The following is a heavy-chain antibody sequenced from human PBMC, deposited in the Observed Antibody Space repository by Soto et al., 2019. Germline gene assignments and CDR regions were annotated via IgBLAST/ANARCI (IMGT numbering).Heavy chain of an antibody. Sequence: ASVKVSCKASGYTFTSYAMHWVRQAPGQRLERMGWINAGNGNTKYSQKFQGRVTITRDTSASTAYMELSSLRSEDTALFYCARDYYDSSGPEVGYYFDYWGQGTLVTVS. V-gene: IGHV1-3*01. J-gene: IGHJ4*02. D-gene: IGHD3-22*01. CDR2: INAGNGNT. CDR3: ARDYYDSSGPEVGYYFDY. CDR1: GYTFTSYA.